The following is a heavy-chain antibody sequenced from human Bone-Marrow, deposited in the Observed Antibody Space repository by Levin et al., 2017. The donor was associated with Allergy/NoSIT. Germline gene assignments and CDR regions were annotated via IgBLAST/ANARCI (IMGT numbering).Heavy chain of an antibody. CDR2: ISYDGSNK. V-gene: IGHV3-30*18. CDR3: AKYPGVKYSSSSSVSNYHYYYGMDV. J-gene: IGHJ6*02. D-gene: IGHD6-6*01. Sequence: HPGGSLRLSCAASGFTFSSYGMHWVRQAPGKGLEWVAVISYDGSNKYYADSVKGRFTISRDNSKNTLYLQMNSLRAEDTAVYYCAKYPGVKYSSSSSVSNYHYYYGMDVWGQGTTVTVSS. CDR1: GFTFSSYG.